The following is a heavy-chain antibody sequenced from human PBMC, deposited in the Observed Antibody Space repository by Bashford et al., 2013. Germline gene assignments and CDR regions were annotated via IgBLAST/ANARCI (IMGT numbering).Heavy chain of an antibody. CDR3: ASSLTGDYDFWSGYSSLGFDY. D-gene: IGHD3-3*01. V-gene: IGHV4-39*01. CDR1: GGSISSSSYY. Sequence: SETLSLTCTVSGGSISSSSYYWGWIRQPPGKGLEWIGSIYYGGSTYYNPSLKSRVTISVDTSKNQFSLKLSSVTAADTAVYYCASSLTGDYDFWSGYSSLGFDYVGPGNPGPPSPQ. J-gene: IGHJ4*02. CDR2: IYYGGST.